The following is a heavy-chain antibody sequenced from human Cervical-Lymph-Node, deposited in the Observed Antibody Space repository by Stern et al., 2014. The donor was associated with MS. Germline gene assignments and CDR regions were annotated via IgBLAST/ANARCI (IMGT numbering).Heavy chain of an antibody. CDR1: GFTFSSHA. Sequence: EVQLVESGGGLVQPGGSLRLSCAASGFTFSSHAMNWVRQAPGKGLEWVSAISGGAGTSYYSDSVKGRFTISRDNSKHTLFLHMNSLRVEDTAVYYCAKAPRPVGLEGPDYWGQGTLVTVSS. D-gene: IGHD5-24*01. V-gene: IGHV3-23*04. CDR2: ISGGAGTS. J-gene: IGHJ4*02. CDR3: AKAPRPVGLEGPDY.